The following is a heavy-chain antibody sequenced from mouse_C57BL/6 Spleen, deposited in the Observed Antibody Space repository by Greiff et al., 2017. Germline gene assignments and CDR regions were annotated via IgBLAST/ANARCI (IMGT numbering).Heavy chain of an antibody. V-gene: IGHV1-53*01. CDR2: INPSNGGT. CDR3: ARCQDRDRRYFDY. J-gene: IGHJ2*01. CDR1: GYTFTSYW. D-gene: IGHD3-2*01. Sequence: QVQMQQPGTELVKPGASVKLSCKASGYTFTSYWMHWVKQRPGQGLEWIGNINPSNGGTNYNEKFKSKATLTVDKCSSTAYMQLSSLTSEDSAVYYCARCQDRDRRYFDYWGQGTTLTVSS.